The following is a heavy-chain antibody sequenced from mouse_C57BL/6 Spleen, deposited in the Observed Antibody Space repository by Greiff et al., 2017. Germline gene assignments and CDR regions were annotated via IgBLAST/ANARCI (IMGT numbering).Heavy chain of an antibody. J-gene: IGHJ4*01. CDR1: GYTFTSYW. V-gene: IGHV1-69*01. Sequence: VQLQQPGAELVMPGASVKLSCKASGYTFTSYWMHWVKQRPGQGLEWIGEIDPSDSYTNYNQKFKGKSKLTVDKSSSTAYMQLSSLTSEDSAVYYCAREGLLRRDAMDYWGQGTSVTVSS. CDR3: AREGLLRRDAMDY. CDR2: IDPSDSYT. D-gene: IGHD1-2*01.